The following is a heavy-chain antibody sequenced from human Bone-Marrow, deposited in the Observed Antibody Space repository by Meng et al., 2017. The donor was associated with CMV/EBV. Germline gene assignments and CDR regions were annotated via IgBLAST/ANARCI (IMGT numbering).Heavy chain of an antibody. CDR2: ISYDGSKK. J-gene: IGHJ4*02. D-gene: IGHD6-19*01. CDR1: RFTFSSYG. Sequence: GESLKISCAASRFTFSSYGMHWVRQAPGRGLEWMALISYDGSKKYYADSVRGRFTISRDNSKNTLFLQMNSLRSEDTAVYYCARVAYGDTSGWYGGPFDYWGQGTLVTVSS. V-gene: IGHV3-30*01. CDR3: ARVAYGDTSGWYGGPFDY.